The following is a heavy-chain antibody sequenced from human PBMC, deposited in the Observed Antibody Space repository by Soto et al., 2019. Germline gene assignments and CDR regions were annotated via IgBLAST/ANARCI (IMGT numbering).Heavy chain of an antibody. D-gene: IGHD2-15*01. Sequence: PSETLSLTCAVSGGSISSGGYSWSWIRQPPGKGLEWIGYIYHSGSTYYNPSLKSRVTISVDRSKNQFSLKLSSVTAADTAVYYCARGSRVAATGRWFAPRGQGTLVTVSS. CDR1: GGSISSGGYS. V-gene: IGHV4-30-2*01. J-gene: IGHJ5*02. CDR3: ARGSRVAATGRWFAP. CDR2: IYHSGST.